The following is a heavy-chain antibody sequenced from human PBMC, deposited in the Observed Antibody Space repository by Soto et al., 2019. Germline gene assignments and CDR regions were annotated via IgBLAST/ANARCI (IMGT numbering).Heavy chain of an antibody. D-gene: IGHD3-22*01. J-gene: IGHJ5*02. Sequence: EVQLVESGGGLVKPGGSLRLSCAASGFTFSTAWMNWVRQAPGKGLEWVGRIKSKSDVGTKDYAAPGRGIFTTSRDDSKNTQYLKINSLTTEDAAVYYSTADLAAMIVVVDLWGQGTLVTVSS. V-gene: IGHV3-15*07. CDR1: GFTFSTAW. CDR3: TADLAAMIVVVDL. CDR2: IKSKSDVGTK.